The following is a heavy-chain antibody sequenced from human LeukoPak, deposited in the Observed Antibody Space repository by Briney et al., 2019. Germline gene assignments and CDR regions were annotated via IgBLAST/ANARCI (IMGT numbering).Heavy chain of an antibody. J-gene: IGHJ5*02. D-gene: IGHD6-13*01. CDR3: ARGRGARSSRWYNWFDP. Sequence: SETLSLTCAVDGGSFSAYYWSWIRQPPGKGLEWIGEINHSGSTNYNPSLKSRVTISIDTSKNQFSLEMSSVTAADTAVYYCARGRGARSSRWYNWFDPWGQGTLVTVSS. V-gene: IGHV4-34*01. CDR1: GGSFSAYY. CDR2: INHSGST.